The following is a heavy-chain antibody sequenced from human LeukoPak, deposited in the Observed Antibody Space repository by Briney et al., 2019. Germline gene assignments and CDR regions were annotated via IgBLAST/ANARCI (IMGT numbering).Heavy chain of an antibody. CDR3: ARVGGYYSIYYYYGMDV. CDR1: GLTFSSYA. J-gene: IGHJ6*02. D-gene: IGHD3-22*01. V-gene: IGHV3-30-3*01. Sequence: GGSLRLSCAASGLTFSSYAMHWVRQAPGEGLEWVAAISYDGSNKYYADSVKGRFTISRDNSKNTLYLQMNSLRAEDTAVYYCARVGGYYSIYYYYGMDVWGQGTTVTVSS. CDR2: ISYDGSNK.